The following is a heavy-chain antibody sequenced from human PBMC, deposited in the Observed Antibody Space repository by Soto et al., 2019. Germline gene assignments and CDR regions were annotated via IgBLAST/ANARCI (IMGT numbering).Heavy chain of an antibody. D-gene: IGHD1-26*01. V-gene: IGHV3-30*14. CDR1: GFTFNSYA. Sequence: GGSLRLSCAASGFTFNSYAIHWVRQAPGKGLQWLTLISYDGSNIYYADSVKGRFTVSRDNSKSTVYLQINTLTPEDTAVYYCARDGSGGSYLAYSFDYWGQGTLVTVSS. J-gene: IGHJ4*02. CDR2: ISYDGSNI. CDR3: ARDGSGGSYLAYSFDY.